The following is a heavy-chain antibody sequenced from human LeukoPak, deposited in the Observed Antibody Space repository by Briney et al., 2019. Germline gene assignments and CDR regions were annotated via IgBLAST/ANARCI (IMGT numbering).Heavy chain of an antibody. D-gene: IGHD6-13*01. CDR3: ARGLYSSSHKDY. Sequence: SETLSLTCTVSGGSISSSSYYWGWIRQPPGKGLEWIGSIYYSGSTYYNPSLKSRVTISVDTSKNQFSLKLSSVTAADTAVYYCARGLYSSSHKDYWGQGTLVTVSS. V-gene: IGHV4-39*01. CDR2: IYYSGST. CDR1: GGSISSSSYY. J-gene: IGHJ4*02.